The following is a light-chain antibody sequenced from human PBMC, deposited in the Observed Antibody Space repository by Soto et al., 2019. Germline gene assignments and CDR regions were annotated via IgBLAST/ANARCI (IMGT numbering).Light chain of an antibody. Sequence: DIRMNHSPSSLSVSIGYGFTITFDASQDINNYVNWYQQKPGKAPKLLIFDASTLKTGVPSRFSGSGSGTDFSFTISSLQPEDIATYYCQQSNDLVSFGQGTRLEIK. CDR3: QQSNDLVS. V-gene: IGKV1-33*01. CDR2: DAS. J-gene: IGKJ5*01. CDR1: QDINNY.